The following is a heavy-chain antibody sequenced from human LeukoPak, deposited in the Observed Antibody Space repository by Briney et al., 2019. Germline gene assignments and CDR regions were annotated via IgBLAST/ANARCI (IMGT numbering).Heavy chain of an antibody. Sequence: SETLSLTCTVSGGSISSYYWSWVRQPPGKGLEWIGYTYYSGSTNYNPSLKSRVTISVDTSKNQFSLKLSSVTAADTAVYYCARGVTGTTSDYWGQGTLVTVSS. CDR2: TYYSGST. V-gene: IGHV4-59*01. J-gene: IGHJ4*02. CDR1: GGSISSYY. D-gene: IGHD1-7*01. CDR3: ARGVTGTTSDY.